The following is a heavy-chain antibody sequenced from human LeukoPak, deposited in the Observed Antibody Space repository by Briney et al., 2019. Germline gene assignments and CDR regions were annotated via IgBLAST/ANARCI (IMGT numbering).Heavy chain of an antibody. CDR1: GGTFSSYA. D-gene: IGHD5-12*01. CDR3: ARNIVATIFSPFDY. CDR2: IIPIFGTA. V-gene: IGHV1-69*05. Sequence: ASVKVSCKASGGTFSSYAISWVRQAPGQGLEWMGRIIPIFGTANYAQKFQGRVTITTDESTSTAYMELSGLRSEDTAVYYCARNIVATIFSPFDYWGQGTLVTVSS. J-gene: IGHJ4*02.